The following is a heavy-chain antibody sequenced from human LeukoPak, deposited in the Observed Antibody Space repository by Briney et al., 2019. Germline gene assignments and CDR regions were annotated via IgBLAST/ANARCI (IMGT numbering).Heavy chain of an antibody. CDR1: GFTFSSYA. V-gene: IGHV3-23*01. CDR3: AKDAKSGWSYFDS. D-gene: IGHD6-19*01. Sequence: GGSLRLSCAASGFTFSSYAMSWVRQAPGKGLEWVSSSGGSTYYADSVKGRFTISRDNSKNTLYVQMNSLRPEDTALYYCAKDAKSGWSYFDSWGQGTLVTVSS. CDR2: SGGST. J-gene: IGHJ4*02.